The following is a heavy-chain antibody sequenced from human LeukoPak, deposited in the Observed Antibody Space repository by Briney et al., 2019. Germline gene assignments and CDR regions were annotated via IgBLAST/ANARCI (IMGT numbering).Heavy chain of an antibody. Sequence: GGSLRLSCAASGFTFSSYAMSWVRQAPGKGLEWVSAISGSGGSTYYADSVKGRFTISRDSAKNSLYLQMNSLRAEDTAVYYCAKGWDSGPHFGSWGQGTLVTVSS. CDR2: ISGSGGST. J-gene: IGHJ4*02. CDR3: AKGWDSGPHFGS. CDR1: GFTFSSYA. V-gene: IGHV3-23*01. D-gene: IGHD1-26*01.